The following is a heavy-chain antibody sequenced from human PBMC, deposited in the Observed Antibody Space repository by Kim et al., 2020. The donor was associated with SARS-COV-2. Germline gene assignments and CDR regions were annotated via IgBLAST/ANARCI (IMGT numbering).Heavy chain of an antibody. D-gene: IGHD4-17*01. J-gene: IGHJ4*02. Sequence: AQNFEGRVTMTRDTSTSTVYMELNSLTSKDTAVYYCRRHITVTTGDYWGQGTLVTVSS. V-gene: IGHV1-46*01. CDR3: RRHITVTTGDY.